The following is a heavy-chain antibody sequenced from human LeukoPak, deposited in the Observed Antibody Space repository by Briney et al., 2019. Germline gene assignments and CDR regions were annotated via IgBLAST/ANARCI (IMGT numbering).Heavy chain of an antibody. CDR2: IYDSG. D-gene: IGHD2-8*02. J-gene: IGHJ4*02. CDR1: GGSLTTYY. Sequence: ADTLSLTCSVSGGSLTTYYWKCLPHPPGKGLERVGYIYDSGNYNPSLNSRVTISVDTPKNKFSLNLSSVTAADTAVYYCARGRWCNHPSCGNYFDYWGQGALVTVSS. CDR3: ARGRWCNHPSCGNYFDY. V-gene: IGHV4-59*12.